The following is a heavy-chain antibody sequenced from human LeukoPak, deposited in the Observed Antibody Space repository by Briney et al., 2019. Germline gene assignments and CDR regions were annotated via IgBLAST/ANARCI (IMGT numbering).Heavy chain of an antibody. J-gene: IGHJ4*02. Sequence: SETLSLTCTVSGDSISSSNYYWGWIRQPPGKGLEWIGSMYSSGRTYYNPSLKSRVTISVDTSKNQFSLKLSSVTAADTAVYYCARDLFDDSPWGAREGDYWGQGTLVTVSS. CDR3: ARDLFDDSPWGAREGDY. CDR1: GDSISSSNYY. D-gene: IGHD3-22*01. CDR2: MYSSGRT. V-gene: IGHV4-39*02.